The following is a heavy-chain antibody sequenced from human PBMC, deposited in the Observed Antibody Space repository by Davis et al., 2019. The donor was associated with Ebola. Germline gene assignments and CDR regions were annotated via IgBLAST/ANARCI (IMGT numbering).Heavy chain of an antibody. CDR1: GDTFTSFG. CDR3: ARVKTGYYYDSSDSPSWFDP. J-gene: IGHJ5*02. Sequence: SVKVSCKSSGDTFTSFGVSWVRQAPGQGLEWIGGIIPIFRSPNYAQKFEGRVTITADDSTRTVYMELTSLRSEDTAVYYCARVKTGYYYDSSDSPSWFDPWGQGTLVTVSP. D-gene: IGHD3-22*01. V-gene: IGHV1-69*13. CDR2: IIPIFRSP.